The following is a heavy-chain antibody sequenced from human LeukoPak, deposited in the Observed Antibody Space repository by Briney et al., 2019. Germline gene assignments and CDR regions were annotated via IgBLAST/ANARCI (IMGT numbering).Heavy chain of an antibody. Sequence: GESLRLSCAASGFTFRSYSMNWVRQAPGKGLEWVSSISSSSSYIYYADSVKGRFTISRDNAKNSLYLQMNSLRAEDTAVYYCARDFGDLTFDYWGQGTLVTVSS. CDR1: GFTFRSYS. V-gene: IGHV3-21*01. CDR2: ISSSSSYI. J-gene: IGHJ4*02. CDR3: ARDFGDLTFDY. D-gene: IGHD4-17*01.